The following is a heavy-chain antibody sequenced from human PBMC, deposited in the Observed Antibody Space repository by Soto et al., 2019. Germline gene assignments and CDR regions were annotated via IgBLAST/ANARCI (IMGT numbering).Heavy chain of an antibody. V-gene: IGHV1-69*06. CDR2: IIPIFGTA. Sequence: QVQLVQSGAEVKKPGSSVKVSCKASGGTFSSYAISWVRQAPGQGLEWMGGIIPIFGTANYAQKFQGRVTITADKSTSTAYMELSSLRSEDTAVYYCARGVREMATILRPQDKLKPEYFQHWGQGTLVTVSS. CDR3: ARGVREMATILRPQDKLKPEYFQH. J-gene: IGHJ1*01. D-gene: IGHD3-10*01. CDR1: GGTFSSYA.